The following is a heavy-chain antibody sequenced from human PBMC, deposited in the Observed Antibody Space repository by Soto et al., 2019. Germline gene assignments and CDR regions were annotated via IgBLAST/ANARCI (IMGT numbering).Heavy chain of an antibody. J-gene: IGHJ3*01. Sequence: WGSLRLSCEGSGFNFRNFNMIWVRQAPGKGLEWVSSVSGSSSYIYYADSVKGRFTVSRDNANNLVFLQMNGLRPEDTAMYYCARDLRGHYGPWGQGTMVTVSS. CDR3: ARDLRGHYGP. CDR2: VSGSSSYI. CDR1: GFNFRNFN. V-gene: IGHV3-21*06. D-gene: IGHD4-17*01.